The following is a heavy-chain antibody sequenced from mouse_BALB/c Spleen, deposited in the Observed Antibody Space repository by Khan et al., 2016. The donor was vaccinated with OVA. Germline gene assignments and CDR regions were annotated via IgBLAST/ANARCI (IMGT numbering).Heavy chain of an antibody. J-gene: IGHJ3*01. CDR1: GYSITSDYA. CDR2: ISYSGRN. CDR3: AMGRTY. V-gene: IGHV3-2*02. D-gene: IGHD4-1*01. Sequence: VQLKQSGPGLVKPSQSLSLTCTVTGYSITSDYAWNWIRQFPGNKLEWMGYISYSGRNSYNPSLKSRISVTRDTYNNQFFLQLNSVTTKDTATYYCAMGRTYWGQGTLVTVSA.